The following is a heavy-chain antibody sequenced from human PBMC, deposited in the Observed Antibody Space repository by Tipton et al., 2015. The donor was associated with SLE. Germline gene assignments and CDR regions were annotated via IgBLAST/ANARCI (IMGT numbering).Heavy chain of an antibody. CDR3: ASNYVNDAFDI. D-gene: IGHD1-26*01. V-gene: IGHV3-43D*04. J-gene: IGHJ3*02. Sequence: SLRLSCAASGFTFDDYAMHWVRQAPGKGLEWVSLISWDGGSTYYADSVKGRFTISRDNSKNTLYLQMNSLRAEDTAVYYCASNYVNDAFDIWGQGTMVTVSS. CDR1: GFTFDDYA. CDR2: ISWDGGST.